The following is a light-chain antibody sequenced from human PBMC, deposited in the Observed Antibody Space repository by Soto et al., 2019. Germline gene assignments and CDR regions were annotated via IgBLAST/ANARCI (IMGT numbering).Light chain of an antibody. J-gene: IGKJ1*01. CDR1: QSVSSSY. V-gene: IGKV3D-7*01. CDR3: KQDYNVPPWT. Sequence: PGERVTLSCRASQSVSSSYLTWYQQKPGQAPRLLIYGASTRATSIPASFLGSGSGTDFTLTISSLQPEDFAVYYCKQDYNVPPWTFGQGTKVEIK. CDR2: GAS.